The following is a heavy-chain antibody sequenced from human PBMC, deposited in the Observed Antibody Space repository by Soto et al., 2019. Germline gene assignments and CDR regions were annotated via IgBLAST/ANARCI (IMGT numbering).Heavy chain of an antibody. D-gene: IGHD2-15*01. J-gene: IGHJ4*02. CDR2: MNPNSGNT. Sequence: QVQLVQSGAEVKKPGASVKVSCKASGYTFTSYDINWVRQATGQGLEWMGWMNPNSGNTGYAQKFQGRVTMTRNTSISTAYMELSSLRSEDTAVYYCARAGIRYCSGGSCYSDFDSWGQGTLVTVSS. CDR1: GYTFTSYD. V-gene: IGHV1-8*01. CDR3: ARAGIRYCSGGSCYSDFDS.